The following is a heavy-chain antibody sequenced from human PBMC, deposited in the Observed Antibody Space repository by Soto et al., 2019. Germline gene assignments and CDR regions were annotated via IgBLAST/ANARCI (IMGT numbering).Heavy chain of an antibody. Sequence: QLQLMQSGGEAKNPGASVKVSCEASGYSFSTYAISWLRQAPGQGLEWMGLITPNNRYTNYAQKFQGRLILTTDIPSSTAYMELTSLRYDDTAMYYCATSYDSGFDPWGQGTLVSVS. CDR2: ITPNNRYT. CDR1: GYSFSTYA. J-gene: IGHJ5*02. V-gene: IGHV1-18*01. D-gene: IGHD3-3*01. CDR3: ATSYDSGFDP.